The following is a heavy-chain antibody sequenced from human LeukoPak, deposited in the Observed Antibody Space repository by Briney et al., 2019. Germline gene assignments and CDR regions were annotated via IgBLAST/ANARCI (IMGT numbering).Heavy chain of an antibody. Sequence: GGSLRLSCVVSGFTVSSNYMSWFRQAPGKGLEWVSVIYSGGSTYYADSVKGRFTISRDNSKNPLHLQMNSLRAEDTAVYYCARERGHLDYWGQGTLVTVSS. CDR3: ARERGHLDY. CDR2: IYSGGST. J-gene: IGHJ4*02. V-gene: IGHV3-66*01. CDR1: GFTVSSNY. D-gene: IGHD6-25*01.